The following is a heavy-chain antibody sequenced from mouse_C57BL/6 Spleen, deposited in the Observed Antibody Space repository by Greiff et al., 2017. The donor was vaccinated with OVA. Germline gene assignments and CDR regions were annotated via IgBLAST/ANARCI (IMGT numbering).Heavy chain of an antibody. J-gene: IGHJ1*03. CDR3: ARASITTVVEPWYFDV. Sequence: EVKLVESEGGLVQPGSSMKLSCTASGFTFSDYYMAWVRQVPEKGLEWVANINYDGSSTYYLDSLKSRFIISRDNAKNILYLQMSSLKSEDTATYYCARASITTVVEPWYFDVWGTGTTVTVSS. CDR1: GFTFSDYY. CDR2: INYDGSST. D-gene: IGHD1-1*01. V-gene: IGHV5-16*01.